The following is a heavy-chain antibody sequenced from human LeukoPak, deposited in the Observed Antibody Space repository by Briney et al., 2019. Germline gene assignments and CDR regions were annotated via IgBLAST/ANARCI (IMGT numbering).Heavy chain of an antibody. J-gene: IGHJ4*02. Sequence: ASVKVSCKASGYTFPSYYINWLRQDPGQRPEWMGVINPSAGSATYAQKFQGRVAMTTDTSTSTAYMELRNLRFDDTAFYYCARVISSSWYHHDHWGQGTLVTVSS. CDR3: ARVISSSWYHHDH. D-gene: IGHD6-13*01. CDR1: GYTFPSYY. V-gene: IGHV1-46*01. CDR2: INPSAGSA.